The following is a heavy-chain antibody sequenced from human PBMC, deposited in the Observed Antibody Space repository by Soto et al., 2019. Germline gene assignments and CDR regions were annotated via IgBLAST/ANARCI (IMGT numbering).Heavy chain of an antibody. J-gene: IGHJ5*02. CDR1: GFTFSSYG. Sequence: QVQLVESGGGVVPPGRSLRLSCAASGFTFSSYGMHWVRQATGKGLEWVAVIWYDGSNKYYADSVKGRFSISRDNSKNTLYLQMNSLRAEDTAVYYCARGHDYGGWCDPWGQGTLVTVSS. D-gene: IGHD4-17*01. CDR3: ARGHDYGGWCDP. V-gene: IGHV3-33*01. CDR2: IWYDGSNK.